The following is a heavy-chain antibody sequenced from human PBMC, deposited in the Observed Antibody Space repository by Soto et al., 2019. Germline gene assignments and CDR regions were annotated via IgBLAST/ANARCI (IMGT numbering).Heavy chain of an antibody. CDR1: RETISSYP. CDR2: IIPIFGTA. Sequence: SVKASCNASRETISSYPLSWLRQAPEQGLEWMGGIIPIFGTANYAQKFQGRVTITADESTSTVYMELTSLTSEDTAVYYCAREPNESYYFDYWGQGTLVTVSS. V-gene: IGHV1-69*13. CDR3: AREPNESYYFDY. J-gene: IGHJ4*02. D-gene: IGHD5-18*01.